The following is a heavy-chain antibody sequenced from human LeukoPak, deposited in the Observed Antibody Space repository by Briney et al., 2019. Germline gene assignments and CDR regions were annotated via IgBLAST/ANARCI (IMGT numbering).Heavy chain of an antibody. CDR3: ARDPQAAGYFDY. Sequence: SQSLSLTPAISGDSVSSNSAAWIWIRQSPSRGLEWLGRTYYRSKWYNDYAVSVKSRITINPDTTKNQFSLQLNSVTPEDTAVYYCARDPQAAGYFDYWGQGTLVTVSS. CDR1: GDSVSSNSAA. D-gene: IGHD6-13*01. J-gene: IGHJ4*02. CDR2: TYYRSKWYN. V-gene: IGHV6-1*01.